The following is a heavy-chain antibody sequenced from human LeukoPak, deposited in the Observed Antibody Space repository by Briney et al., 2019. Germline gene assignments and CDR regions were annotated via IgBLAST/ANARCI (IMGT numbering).Heavy chain of an antibody. Sequence: GGSLRLSCAASGFTFSSFEMNWVRQAPGKWLEWVSYISSSGSTIFYADSVKGRFTISRDNAKNSLYLQMNSLRAEDTAVYYCARLYSSSSGLRASDYWGQGTLVTVSS. CDR2: ISSSGSTI. V-gene: IGHV3-48*03. J-gene: IGHJ4*02. CDR1: GFTFSSFE. CDR3: ARLYSSSSGLRASDY. D-gene: IGHD6-6*01.